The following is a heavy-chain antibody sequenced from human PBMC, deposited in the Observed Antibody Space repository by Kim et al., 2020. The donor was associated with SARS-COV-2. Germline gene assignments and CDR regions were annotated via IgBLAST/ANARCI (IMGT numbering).Heavy chain of an antibody. D-gene: IGHD1-1*01. J-gene: IGHJ4*02. CDR2: IRSKAYGGTT. CDR3: TQTPQSTIWGSDY. V-gene: IGHV3-49*03. CDR1: GFTFGDYA. Sequence: GGSLRLSCTASGFTFGDYAMSWFRQAPGKGLEWVGFIRSKAYGGTTEYAASVKGRSTISRDDSKSIANLQMKSLKTEDTAGYYCTQTPQSTIWGSDYWGQRTLVTLSS.